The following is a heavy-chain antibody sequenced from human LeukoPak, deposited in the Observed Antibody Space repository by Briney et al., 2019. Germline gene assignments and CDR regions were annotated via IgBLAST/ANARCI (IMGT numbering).Heavy chain of an antibody. Sequence: GASVKVSCKASGGTFSSYAISWVRQAPGQGLEWVGRIIPTLGIANYAQKFQGRVTITADKSTSTAYMELSSLRSEDTAVYYCASDPEYSSSAWGQGTLVTVSS. CDR1: GGTFSSYA. D-gene: IGHD6-13*01. V-gene: IGHV1-69*04. CDR2: IIPTLGIA. CDR3: ASDPEYSSSA. J-gene: IGHJ5*02.